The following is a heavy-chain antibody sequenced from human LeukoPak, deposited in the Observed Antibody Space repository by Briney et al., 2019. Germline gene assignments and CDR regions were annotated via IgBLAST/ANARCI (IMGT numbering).Heavy chain of an antibody. CDR2: IYTSGST. Sequence: SETLSLTCTVSGGSISSGSYYWSWIRQPAGKGLEWIGRIYTSGSTNYNPSLNSRVTISVDTSQHQFSLQLRSVTAADTAEDYCAKDYSSSWYRSYFDYWGQGTLVTVSS. J-gene: IGHJ4*02. CDR3: AKDYSSSWYRSYFDY. D-gene: IGHD6-13*01. V-gene: IGHV4-61*02. CDR1: GGSISSGSYY.